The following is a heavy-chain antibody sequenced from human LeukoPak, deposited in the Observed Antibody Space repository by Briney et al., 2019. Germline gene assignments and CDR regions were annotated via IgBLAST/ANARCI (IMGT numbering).Heavy chain of an antibody. CDR2: IYYSGST. CDR3: ARGSTNYYGSGSYNFDY. J-gene: IGHJ4*02. D-gene: IGHD3-10*01. V-gene: IGHV4-59*01. CDR1: GGSISSYY. Sequence: SETLSLTCTVSGGSISSYYWSWIRQPPGKGLEWIGYIYYSGSTNYSPSLKSRVTISVDTSKNQFSLKLSSVTAADTAVYYCARGSTNYYGSGSYNFDYWGQGTLVTVSS.